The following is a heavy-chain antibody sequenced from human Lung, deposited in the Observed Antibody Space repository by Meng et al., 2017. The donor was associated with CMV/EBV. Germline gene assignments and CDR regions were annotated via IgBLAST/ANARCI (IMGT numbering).Heavy chain of an antibody. CDR3: ARDGSLVRLDV. CDR1: GGSISSYY. V-gene: IGHV4-59*01. J-gene: IGHJ6*02. CDR2: IYYSGST. Sequence: SXTXSLXCTVSGGSISSYYWSWIRQPPGKGLEWIGYIYYSGSTNYNPSLKSRVTISVDTSMNQFSLKLSSVTAADTAVYYCARDGSLVRLDVWGQGTTVTVSS. D-gene: IGHD1-26*01.